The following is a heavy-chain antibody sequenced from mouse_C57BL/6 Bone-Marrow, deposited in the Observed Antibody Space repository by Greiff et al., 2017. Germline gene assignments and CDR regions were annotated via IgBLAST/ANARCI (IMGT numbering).Heavy chain of an antibody. D-gene: IGHD1-1*01. CDR2: IDPSDSYT. V-gene: IGHV1-50*01. CDR3: ARPGSSYGY. Sequence: QVQLQQPGAELVKPGASVKLSCKASGYTFTSYWMQWVKQRPGQGLEWIGEIDPSDSYTNYNQKFKGKATLTVDTSSSTAYMQLSSLTSEDSAVYYCARPGSSYGYWGQGTTRTVSS. CDR1: GYTFTSYW. J-gene: IGHJ2*01.